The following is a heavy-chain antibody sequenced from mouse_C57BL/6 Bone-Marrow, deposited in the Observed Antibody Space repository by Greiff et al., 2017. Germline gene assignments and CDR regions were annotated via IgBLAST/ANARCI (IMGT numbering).Heavy chain of an antibody. V-gene: IGHV1-15*01. CDR2: IDPETGGT. CDR1: GYTFTDYE. CDR3: TRGIYYYGSSYC. J-gene: IGHJ2*01. Sequence: VQLQQSGAELVRPGASVTLSCKASGYTFTDYEMHWVKQTPVHGLEWIGAIDPETGGTAYNQKFKGKAILTADKSSSTAYMELRSLKSEDSAVYYCTRGIYYYGSSYCWGQGTTLTVSS. D-gene: IGHD1-1*01.